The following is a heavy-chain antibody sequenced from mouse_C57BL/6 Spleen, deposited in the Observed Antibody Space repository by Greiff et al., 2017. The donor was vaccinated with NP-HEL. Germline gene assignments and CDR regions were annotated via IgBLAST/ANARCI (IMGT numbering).Heavy chain of an antibody. D-gene: IGHD3-2*02. CDR2: IYPSDSET. CDR1: GYTFTSYW. J-gene: IGHJ4*01. V-gene: IGHV1-61*01. CDR3: ARGRERQLRIYAMDY. Sequence: QVQLQQPGAELVRPGSSVKLSCKASGYTFTSYWMDWVKQRPGQGLEWIGNIYPSDSETHYNQKFKDKATLTVDKSSSTAYMQLSSLTSEDSAVYYCARGRERQLRIYAMDYWGQGTSVTVSS.